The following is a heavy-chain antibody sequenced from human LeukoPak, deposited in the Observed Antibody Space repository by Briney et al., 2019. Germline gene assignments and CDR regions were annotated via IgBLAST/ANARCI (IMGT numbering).Heavy chain of an antibody. CDR3: AHSRVVAISNWFAA. CDR2: IYWNDDK. Sequence: SGPTLVNTTQSLTLTCTFFGFLRSAGGVAVGWIRQPPGKALEWLALIYWNDDKRYSPSLKSRLTISKDTSKNQVVLTMTNMDPVDTATYYCAHSRVVAISNWFAAWGQGTLVTVSS. V-gene: IGHV2-5*01. CDR1: GFLRSAGGVA. D-gene: IGHD5-12*01. J-gene: IGHJ5*02.